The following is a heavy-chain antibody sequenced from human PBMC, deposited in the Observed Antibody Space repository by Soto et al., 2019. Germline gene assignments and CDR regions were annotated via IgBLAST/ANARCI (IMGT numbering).Heavy chain of an antibody. CDR1: GGTFSSYA. V-gene: IGHV1-69*01. D-gene: IGHD3-10*01. J-gene: IGHJ2*01. Sequence: QVQLVPSGAELKKPGSSVKVSCKASGGTFSSYAISWVRHAPGQGLEWMGGIIPSFGTANYAQKFQGRVTITADDTPSTANMRLSSLRSEDTAVYYCASSGEKQIIRGRGWYFVRWGRGTMVTVSS. CDR2: IIPSFGTA. CDR3: ASSGEKQIIRGRGWYFVR.